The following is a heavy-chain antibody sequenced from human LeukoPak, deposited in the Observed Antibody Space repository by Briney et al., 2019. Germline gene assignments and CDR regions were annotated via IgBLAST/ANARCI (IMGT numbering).Heavy chain of an antibody. J-gene: IGHJ4*02. Sequence: SETLSLTCTVSGGSLSSSGDYWAWIRQPPGQGLEWIGSINYSGRTNYNPSLKSRVTISVDTSKNQFSLKLSSVTAADTAVYYCARTGSGSYDLFDYWGQGTLVTVSS. D-gene: IGHD3-10*01. V-gene: IGHV4-39*07. CDR2: INYSGRT. CDR1: GGSLSSSGDY. CDR3: ARTGSGSYDLFDY.